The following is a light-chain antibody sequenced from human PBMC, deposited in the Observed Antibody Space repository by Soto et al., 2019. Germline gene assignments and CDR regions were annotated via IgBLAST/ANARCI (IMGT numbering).Light chain of an antibody. J-gene: IGLJ3*02. CDR2: EVS. V-gene: IGLV2-14*01. CDR1: SSDVGGDKY. Sequence: QSALTQPASVSGSPGQSITISCTGTSSDVGGDKYVSWYQQHPGKAPKLMIYEVSNRPSGVPNRFSGSKSGNTASLTISGLQAEDEADYYCSSYTTSRTHWVFGGGTQLTVL. CDR3: SSYTTSRTHWV.